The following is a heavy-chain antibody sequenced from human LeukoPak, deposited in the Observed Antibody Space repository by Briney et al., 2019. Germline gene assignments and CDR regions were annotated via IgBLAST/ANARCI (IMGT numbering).Heavy chain of an antibody. Sequence: SETLSLTCTVSGVSISSSNSYWGWIRQPPGKGLEWIGSIYYSGNTYYNASLKSQVSISIDTSKNQFSLRLTSVTAADTAVYYCARGRLWFGELPYYYYYMDVWGKGTTVTVSS. CDR3: ARGRLWFGELPYYYYYMDV. J-gene: IGHJ6*03. CDR2: IYYSGNT. D-gene: IGHD3-10*01. V-gene: IGHV4-39*01. CDR1: GVSISSSNSY.